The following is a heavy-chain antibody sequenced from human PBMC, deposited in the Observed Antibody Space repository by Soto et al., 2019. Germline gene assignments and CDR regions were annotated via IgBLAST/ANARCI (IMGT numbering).Heavy chain of an antibody. D-gene: IGHD1-26*01. V-gene: IGHV3-23*01. Sequence: PGGSLRLSCAASGFIFENFGMSWVRQAPGKGLEWISSISGSGFKKYYADSVKGRFTISRDNSKSTVYLELNNLSAEDTAVYHCAKNQGVELVPLATVDWFDPWGQRSVVTVS. J-gene: IGHJ5*02. CDR2: ISGSGFKK. CDR1: GFIFENFG. CDR3: AKNQGVELVPLATVDWFDP.